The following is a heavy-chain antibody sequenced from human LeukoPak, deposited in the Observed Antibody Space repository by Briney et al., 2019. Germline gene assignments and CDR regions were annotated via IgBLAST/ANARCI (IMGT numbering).Heavy chain of an antibody. CDR3: TRDVKTTTVAFYI. CDR1: GFTFSVYY. V-gene: IGHV3-11*06. J-gene: IGHJ3*02. D-gene: IGHD4-17*01. CDR2: IRECGSYT. Sequence: GGSLTLSCAASGFTFSVYYMSWVRHAPGEGLECVSFIRECGSYTNYTVCVKGQHNIYRQTRKHSLYLQIHSLRIEDTCVYYCTRDVKTTTVAFYICGQGTTVTASS.